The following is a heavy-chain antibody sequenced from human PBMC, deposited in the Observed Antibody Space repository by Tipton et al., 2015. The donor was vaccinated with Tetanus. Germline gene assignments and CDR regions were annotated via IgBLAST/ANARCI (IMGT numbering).Heavy chain of an antibody. D-gene: IGHD6-19*01. Sequence: SLRLSCAASGFTFSSYAMHWVRQAPGKGLEWVAVISYDGSNKYYADSVKGRFTISRDNSKNTLYLQMNSLRAEDTAVYYCARARGVAVAGGDYWGQGTLVTVSS. J-gene: IGHJ4*02. CDR2: ISYDGSNK. CDR1: GFTFSSYA. V-gene: IGHV3-30*14. CDR3: ARARGVAVAGGDY.